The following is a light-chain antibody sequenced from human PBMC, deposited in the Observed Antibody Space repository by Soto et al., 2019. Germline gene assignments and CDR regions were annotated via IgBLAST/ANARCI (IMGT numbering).Light chain of an antibody. CDR1: QTISSW. CDR3: QHYNSYSEA. Sequence: DIHMTQSPSTLSGSLGESVTITGRASQTISSWVAWYQQKPGKAPKLLIYKASTLKSGVPSRFSGSGSGTEFTLTISSLQPDDFATYYCQHYNSYSEAFGQGTKVDIK. J-gene: IGKJ1*01. CDR2: KAS. V-gene: IGKV1-5*03.